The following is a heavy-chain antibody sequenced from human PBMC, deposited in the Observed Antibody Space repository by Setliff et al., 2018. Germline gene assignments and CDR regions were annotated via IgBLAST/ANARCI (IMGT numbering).Heavy chain of an antibody. CDR1: GYSISSGYI. Sequence: LTCTVSGYSISSGYIWGWIRQPPGKGLEWVSGIGGRGISTYYADSVKGRFTISRDNAKNSLYLQMNSLRAEDTAVYYCARVYACSYGFDSWGQGTQVTVSS. CDR2: IGGRGIST. CDR3: ARVYACSYGFDS. D-gene: IGHD5-18*01. V-gene: IGHV3-11*04. J-gene: IGHJ4*02.